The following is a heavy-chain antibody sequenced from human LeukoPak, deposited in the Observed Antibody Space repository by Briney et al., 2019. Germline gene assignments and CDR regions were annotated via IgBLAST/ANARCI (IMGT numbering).Heavy chain of an antibody. J-gene: IGHJ4*02. CDR3: AKRPPGSGLDY. CDR1: GFTFSSYD. CDR2: IRYDGSNR. Sequence: GGSLRLSCATSGFTFSSYDMHWVRQAPGKGLEWAAFIRYDGSNRNYADSVQGRFTISRDNSKNTLYLQMTSLRAEDTAVYYCAKRPPGSGLDYWGQGTLVTVSS. V-gene: IGHV3-30*02. D-gene: IGHD3-10*01.